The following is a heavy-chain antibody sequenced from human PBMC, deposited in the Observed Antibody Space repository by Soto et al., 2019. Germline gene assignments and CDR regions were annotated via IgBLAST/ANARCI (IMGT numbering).Heavy chain of an antibody. CDR3: ARGYYDFWSQSEDGMDV. J-gene: IGHJ6*02. CDR1: GYTFTGYY. D-gene: IGHD3-3*01. Sequence: ASVKVSCKASGYTFTGYYMHWVRQAPGQGLEWMGWINPNSGGTNYAQKFQGRVTMTRDTSISTAYMELSRLRSDDTAVYYCARGYYDFWSQSEDGMDVWGQGTTVTVSS. CDR2: INPNSGGT. V-gene: IGHV1-2*02.